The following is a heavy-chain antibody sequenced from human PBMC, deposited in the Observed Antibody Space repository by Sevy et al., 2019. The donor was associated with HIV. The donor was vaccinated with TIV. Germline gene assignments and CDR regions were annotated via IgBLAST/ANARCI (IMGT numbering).Heavy chain of an antibody. CDR1: GFTFSNFG. Sequence: GGSLRLSCTASGFTFSNFGMHWVRQLPGKGLEWVTFIRYDGSDKYYAASVKGGFTIARDDSKNTLYVQMDSLRAEDTAIYYCAKDLAGPGRRYFDYWGQGTLVTVSS. V-gene: IGHV3-30*02. CDR3: AKDLAGPGRRYFDY. J-gene: IGHJ4*02. D-gene: IGHD6-13*01. CDR2: IRYDGSDK.